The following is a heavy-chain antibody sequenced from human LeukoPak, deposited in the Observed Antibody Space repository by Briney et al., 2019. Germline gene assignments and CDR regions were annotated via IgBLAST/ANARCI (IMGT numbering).Heavy chain of an antibody. CDR3: ASPDAQWLVDY. CDR1: GFTFSSCA. V-gene: IGHV3-30-3*01. Sequence: GGSLRLSCAASGFTFSSCAMHWVRQAPGKGLEWVAVISYDGSNKYYADSVKGRFTISRDNSKNTLYLQMNSLRAEDTAVYYCASPDAQWLVDYWGQGTLVTVSS. J-gene: IGHJ4*02. D-gene: IGHD6-19*01. CDR2: ISYDGSNK.